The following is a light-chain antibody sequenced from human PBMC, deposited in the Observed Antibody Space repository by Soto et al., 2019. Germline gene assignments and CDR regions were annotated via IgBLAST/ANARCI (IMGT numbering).Light chain of an antibody. V-gene: IGKV3-15*01. J-gene: IGKJ5*01. Sequence: EIVMTQSPATLSVSPGERAILSCRAIQSVRINLSWYQQKPGLSPRLLIYAASNGATVVRAMFSGSCSGTEFTLTISSLQSEYFAFYYCQQYNNWITFGQGTRLEIK. CDR2: AAS. CDR1: QSVRIN. CDR3: QQYNNWIT.